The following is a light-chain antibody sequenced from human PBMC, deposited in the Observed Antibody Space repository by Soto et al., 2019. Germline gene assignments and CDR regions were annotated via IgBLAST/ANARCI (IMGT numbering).Light chain of an antibody. V-gene: IGKV2-30*01. Sequence: VMTQSPLSLPVTLGQPASISCRSSQSLLYTYGNTYLSWFQQRPGQSPRRLIYEVSNRDSGVPDRFSGSGSGTDFTLKISRVEAEDVGVYYCMQGSYWPRTFGQGTKVEIK. CDR3: MQGSYWPRT. J-gene: IGKJ1*01. CDR1: QSLLYTYGNTY. CDR2: EVS.